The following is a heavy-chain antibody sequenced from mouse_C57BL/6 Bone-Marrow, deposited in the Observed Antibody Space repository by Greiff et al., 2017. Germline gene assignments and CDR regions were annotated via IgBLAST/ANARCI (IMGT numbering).Heavy chain of an antibody. V-gene: IGHV2-5*01. J-gene: IGHJ4*01. CDR3: AKKERDYIYAMDY. D-gene: IGHD2-4*01. Sequence: VKLMESGPGLVQPSQSLSITCTVSGFSLTSYGVHWVRQSPGKGLEWLGVIWRGGSTDYNAALMSRLSITKDNSKSQVFFKMNSLQADDTAIYYWAKKERDYIYAMDYWGQGTSVTVSS. CDR1: GFSLTSYG. CDR2: IWRGGST.